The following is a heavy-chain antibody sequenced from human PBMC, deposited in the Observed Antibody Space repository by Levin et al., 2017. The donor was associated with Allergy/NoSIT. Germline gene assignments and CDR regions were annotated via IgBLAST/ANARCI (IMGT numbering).Heavy chain of an antibody. Sequence: PSETLSLTCTVSGGSISSSSYYWGWIRQPPGKGLEWIGSIYYSGSTYYNPSLKSRVTISVDTSKNQFSLKLSSVTAADTAVYYCARHADGSGRTLATVIDYWGQGTLVTVSS. J-gene: IGHJ4*02. CDR2: IYYSGST. CDR1: GGSISSSSYY. D-gene: IGHD3-10*01. CDR3: ARHADGSGRTLATVIDY. V-gene: IGHV4-39*01.